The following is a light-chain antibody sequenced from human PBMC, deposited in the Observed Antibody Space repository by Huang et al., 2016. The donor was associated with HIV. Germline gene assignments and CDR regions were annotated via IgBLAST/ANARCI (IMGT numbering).Light chain of an antibody. Sequence: EIVLTQSPAILSVSPGNRATLSCRASQSVSSHLAWYHQTPGQSPRLLIFGASTRATGIPARFSGSGSGTEFTLTISSLQSEDFAVYYCQQYYDWPMYTFGQGTKLEIK. CDR1: QSVSSH. CDR3: QQYYDWPMYT. J-gene: IGKJ2*01. V-gene: IGKV3-15*01. CDR2: GAS.